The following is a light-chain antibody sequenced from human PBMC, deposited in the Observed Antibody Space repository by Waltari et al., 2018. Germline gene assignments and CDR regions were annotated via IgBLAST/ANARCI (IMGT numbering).Light chain of an antibody. Sequence: SYVLTQPPSVSVAPGKTARITWGGNNIGSKSVHWYQQKPVQAPVLGIDYDNDRPSGIPERFSGSNSGNTATLTISRVEAGDEADYYCQVWDSSSDHRVFGGGTKLTVL. CDR1: NIGSKS. J-gene: IGLJ3*02. V-gene: IGLV3-21*04. CDR3: QVWDSSSDHRV. CDR2: YDN.